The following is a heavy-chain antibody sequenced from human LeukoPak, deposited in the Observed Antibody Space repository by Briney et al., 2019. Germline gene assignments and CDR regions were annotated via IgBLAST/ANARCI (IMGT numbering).Heavy chain of an antibody. D-gene: IGHD3-22*01. CDR3: ARGPYYYYYDSSGSCFGSDLAVHDY. CDR1: GYTFTSYD. J-gene: IGHJ4*02. CDR2: MSPNSGNP. Sequence: SAVNVSCKPSGYTFTSYDIKWVRQATGQGRDWMGWMSPNSGNPGYAQNFQGRVTITRNNSISTAYMELSSMRSEHTVVYYCARGPYYYYYDSSGSCFGSDLAVHDYWGQGTLVTVSS. V-gene: IGHV1-8*01.